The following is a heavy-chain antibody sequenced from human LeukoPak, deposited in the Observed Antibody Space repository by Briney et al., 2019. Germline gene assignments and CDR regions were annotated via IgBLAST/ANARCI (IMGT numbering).Heavy chain of an antibody. CDR1: GYTFTDYY. CDR3: ASTGGSGSYFYYYYYYMDV. Sequence: GASVKVSCKASGYTFTDYYIHWVRQAPGQGLEWMGWINPNNGGTNYAQKFQGRVTMTRDTSISTAYMELSRLRSDDTAVYYCASTGGSGSYFYYYYYYMDVWGKGTTVTVSS. J-gene: IGHJ6*03. D-gene: IGHD1-26*01. CDR2: INPNNGGT. V-gene: IGHV1-2*02.